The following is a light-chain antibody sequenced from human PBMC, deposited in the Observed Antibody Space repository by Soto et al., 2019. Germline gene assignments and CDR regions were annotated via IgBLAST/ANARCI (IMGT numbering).Light chain of an antibody. J-gene: IGLJ1*01. CDR1: SSDVGGSNY. CDR2: DVS. V-gene: IGLV2-14*03. Sequence: QSALTQPASVSGSPGQSITISCTGTSSDVGGSNYVSWYQQHPGKAPKLIIFDVSHRPSGFSNRFSGSKSGNTASLTISGLEAEGEADYYCSSYTSSSTYVFGTGTKVTVL. CDR3: SSYTSSSTYV.